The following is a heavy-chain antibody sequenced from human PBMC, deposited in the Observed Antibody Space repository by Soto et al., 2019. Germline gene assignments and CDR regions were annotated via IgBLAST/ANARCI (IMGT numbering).Heavy chain of an antibody. J-gene: IGHJ6*02. CDR3: ARDRAGYCSSTSCYANGMDV. CDR2: ISSGGTNT. D-gene: IGHD2-2*01. Sequence: GGSLRLSCAASGFAFSTYAMSWVRQAPGKGLEWVSAISSGGTNTYYADSVKGRFTISRDNSKNTLYLHMNSLRAEDTAVYYCARDRAGYCSSTSCYANGMDVWGQGTTVTVSS. V-gene: IGHV3-23*01. CDR1: GFAFSTYA.